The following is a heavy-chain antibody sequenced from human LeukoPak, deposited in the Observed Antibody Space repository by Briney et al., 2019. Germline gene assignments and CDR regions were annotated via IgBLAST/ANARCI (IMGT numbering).Heavy chain of an antibody. V-gene: IGHV1-46*01. CDR2: INPSGGST. Sequence: ASVKVSCKASGYTFSSYYVHWVRQAPGQGLEWMGIINPSGGSTSYAQKFQGRVTMTRDTSTSTVHMELCSLTSEDTAVYYCARAEPYSSSWDYWGQGTLVTVSS. CDR3: ARAEPYSSSWDY. J-gene: IGHJ4*02. D-gene: IGHD6-13*01. CDR1: GYTFSSYY.